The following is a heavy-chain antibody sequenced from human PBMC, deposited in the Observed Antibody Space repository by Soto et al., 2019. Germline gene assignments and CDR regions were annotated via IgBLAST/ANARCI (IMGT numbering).Heavy chain of an antibody. CDR2: INVGNGNT. CDR3: TSDNKGLADY. J-gene: IGHJ4*02. CDR1: GYTSTNYV. Sequence: QVQLEQSGAEVKEPGASVKVSCQASGYTSTNYVVHWVRQAPGQGLQWIGWINVGNGNTKSSQKFQGRVTFSRDTSASTAYMEVSSLTSEDTAVYYCTSDNKGLADYWGQGTLVTVSS. V-gene: IGHV1-3*01.